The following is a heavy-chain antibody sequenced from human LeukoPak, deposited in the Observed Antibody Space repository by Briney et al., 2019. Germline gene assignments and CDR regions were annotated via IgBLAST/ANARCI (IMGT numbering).Heavy chain of an antibody. CDR3: ARPGYCSASTCSGPFDI. CDR1: GGSISSYY. D-gene: IGHD2-2*01. Sequence: SETLSLTCTVSGGSISSYYWSWIRQPPGKGLEWIGYIYYSGSTNYNPSLKSRVTISVDTSKNQFSLKLSSVTAADTAVYFCARPGYCSASTCSGPFDIWGQGTMVTVSS. CDR2: IYYSGST. J-gene: IGHJ3*02. V-gene: IGHV4-59*01.